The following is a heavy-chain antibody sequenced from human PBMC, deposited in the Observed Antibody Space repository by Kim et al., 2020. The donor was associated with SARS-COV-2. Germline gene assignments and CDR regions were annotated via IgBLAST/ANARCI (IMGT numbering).Heavy chain of an antibody. Sequence: ASEKVSCKASGYTFTSYAMHWVRQAPGQRLEWMGWINAGNGNTKYSQKFQGRVTITRDTSASTAYMELSSLRSEDTAVYYCARGGILRQQLVLGYWGQGTLVTVSS. V-gene: IGHV1-3*01. CDR3: ARGGILRQQLVLGY. J-gene: IGHJ4*02. CDR2: INAGNGNT. D-gene: IGHD6-13*01. CDR1: GYTFTSYA.